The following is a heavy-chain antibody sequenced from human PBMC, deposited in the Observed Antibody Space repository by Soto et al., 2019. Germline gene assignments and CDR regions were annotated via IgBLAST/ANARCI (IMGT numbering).Heavy chain of an antibody. CDR1: GGSISSSNW. CDR3: EGRDDPFHV. V-gene: IGHV4-4*02. Sequence: QVQLQESGPGLVKPSGTLSLTCAVSGGSISSSNWWSWVRQPPGKGLEWIGEIYHSGSTNYNPSPKSRVTISVDNSKNTVYLQMNSLRAADTALYYCEGRDDPFHVWGQGTMVTVSS. CDR2: IYHSGST. J-gene: IGHJ3*01.